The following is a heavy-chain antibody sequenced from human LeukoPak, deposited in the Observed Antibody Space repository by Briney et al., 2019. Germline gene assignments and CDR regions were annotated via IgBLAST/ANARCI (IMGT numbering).Heavy chain of an antibody. CDR2: MNPNSGNT. CDR1: GYTFTSYD. J-gene: IGHJ3*02. V-gene: IGHV1-8*02. D-gene: IGHD3-9*01. CDR3: ARVGLFLTGYYERAFDI. Sequence: ASVKVSCKASGYTFTSYDINWVRQATGQGLEWMGWMNPNSGNTGYAQKLQGRVTMTTDTSTSTAYMELRSLRSDDTAVYYCARVGLFLTGYYERAFDIWGQGTMVTVSS.